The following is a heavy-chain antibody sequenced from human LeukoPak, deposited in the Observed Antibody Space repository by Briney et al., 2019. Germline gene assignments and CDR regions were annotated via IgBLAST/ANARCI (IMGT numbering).Heavy chain of an antibody. D-gene: IGHD3-3*01. CDR1: GGSVSSSDHY. CDR3: ARGVLRFPLSHFDF. CDR2: IYYTGST. V-gene: IGHV4-39*01. Sequence: SGTLSLTCTVSGGSVSSSDHYWGWIRQPPEKGLEWIGTIYYTGSTYYSPSLESRVTISVDTSRNQFSLELSSVTAADTAVYYCARGVLRFPLSHFDFWGQGTLVPVSS. J-gene: IGHJ4*02.